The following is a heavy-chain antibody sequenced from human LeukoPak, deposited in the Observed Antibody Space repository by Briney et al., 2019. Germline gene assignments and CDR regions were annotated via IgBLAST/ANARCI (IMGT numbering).Heavy chain of an antibody. Sequence: GGSLRLSCAASGFTFNSYAMSWVRQAPGKGLEWVSGLSGSGGSTYYADSVKGRFTISRDNFKNTLYLQMNSLRAEDTAVYYCAKGSGSGSYEANDHWGQGTLVSVSS. CDR1: GFTFNSYA. CDR3: AKGSGSGSYEANDH. V-gene: IGHV3-23*01. CDR2: LSGSGGST. J-gene: IGHJ4*02. D-gene: IGHD3-10*01.